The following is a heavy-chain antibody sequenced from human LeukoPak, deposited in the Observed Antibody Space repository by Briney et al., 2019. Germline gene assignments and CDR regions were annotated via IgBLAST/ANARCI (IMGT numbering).Heavy chain of an antibody. J-gene: IGHJ4*02. Sequence: PGGSLRLSCAASGFSFSTYAMHWVRQAPGKGLDWVAMIWSDASNQYYADSVKGRFTISRDNSKNTLYLQLNSLRAEDTAVYYCARRGEGGTSGLDYWGQGTLVTVSS. CDR2: IWSDASNQ. V-gene: IGHV3-33*01. CDR1: GFSFSTYA. D-gene: IGHD3-10*01. CDR3: ARRGEGGTSGLDY.